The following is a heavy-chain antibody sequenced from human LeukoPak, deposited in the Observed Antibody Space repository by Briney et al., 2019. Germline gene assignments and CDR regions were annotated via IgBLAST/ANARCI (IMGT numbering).Heavy chain of an antibody. CDR3: AKDPSYLAY. CDR1: GSTFSSYG. J-gene: IGHJ4*02. CDR2: ISYDGSNK. V-gene: IGHV3-30*18. Sequence: GGSLRLSCAASGSTFSSYGMHWVRQAPGKGLEWVAVISYDGSNKYYADSVKGRFTISRDNSKNTLYLQMNSLRAEDTAVYYCAKDPSYLAYWGQGTLVTVSS.